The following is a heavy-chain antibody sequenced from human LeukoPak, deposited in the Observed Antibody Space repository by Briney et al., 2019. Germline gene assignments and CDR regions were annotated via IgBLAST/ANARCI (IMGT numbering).Heavy chain of an antibody. Sequence: GGSLRLSCAASGFTFSSYWMHWVRQAPGKGLVWVSGINSDGSSTTYADSVKGRFTISRDLAKNTLYLQMNSLRAEDTAVYYCARVKAGYSGYEPVDYWGQGTLVTVSS. J-gene: IGHJ4*02. CDR2: INSDGSST. CDR1: GFTFSSYW. V-gene: IGHV3-74*01. CDR3: ARVKAGYSGYEPVDY. D-gene: IGHD5-12*01.